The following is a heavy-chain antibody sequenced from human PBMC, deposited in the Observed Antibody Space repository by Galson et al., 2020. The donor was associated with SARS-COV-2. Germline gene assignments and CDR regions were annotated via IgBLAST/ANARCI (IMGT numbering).Heavy chain of an antibody. CDR3: AKDHYSNYYYYYYMDV. D-gene: IGHD4-4*01. CDR1: GFTFSSYG. V-gene: IGHV3-30*18. J-gene: IGHJ6*03. CDR2: ISYDGSNK. Sequence: GGSLRLSCAASGFTFSSYGMHWVRQAPGKGLEWVAVISYDGSNKYYADSVKGRFTISRDNSKNTLYLQMNSLRAEDTAVYYCAKDHYSNYYYYYYMDVWGKGTTVTVSS.